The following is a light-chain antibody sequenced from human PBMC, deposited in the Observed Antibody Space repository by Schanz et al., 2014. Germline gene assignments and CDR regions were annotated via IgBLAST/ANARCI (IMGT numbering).Light chain of an antibody. CDR2: SND. CDR3: CSFAGTYMV. J-gene: IGLJ1*01. Sequence: QSVLTQPPSASGTPGQRVTISCSGSSSNIGSNTVNWYQSLPGTAPKLLIYSNDHRPSGVPDRFSGSKSGTSASLTISGLQAEDEADYSCCSFAGTYMVFGTGTKLTVL. CDR1: SSNIGSNT. V-gene: IGLV1-44*01.